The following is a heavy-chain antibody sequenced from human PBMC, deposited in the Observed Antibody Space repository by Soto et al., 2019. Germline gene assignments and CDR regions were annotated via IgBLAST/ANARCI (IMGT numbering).Heavy chain of an antibody. CDR3: ASAPYSSGRMDV. V-gene: IGHV1-69*13. CDR2: IIPIFGTA. CDR1: GGTFSSYA. D-gene: IGHD3-22*01. Sequence: GASVKVSCKASGGTFSSYAISWVRQAPGQGLEWMGGIIPIFGTANYAQKFQGRVTITADESTSTAYMELSSLRSEDTAVYYCASAPYSSGRMDVWGQGTTVTVSS. J-gene: IGHJ6*02.